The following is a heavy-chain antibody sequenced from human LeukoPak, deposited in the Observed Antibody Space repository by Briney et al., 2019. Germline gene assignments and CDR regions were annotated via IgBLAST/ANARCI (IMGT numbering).Heavy chain of an antibody. D-gene: IGHD3/OR15-3a*01. CDR3: ARASSMIFGVDIMPNWFDP. J-gene: IGHJ5*02. Sequence: PSETLSLTCAVYGGSFSGYYWSWIRQPPGKGLEWIGEINHSGSTNYNPSLKSRVTISVDTSKNQFSLKLSSVTAADTAVYYCARASSMIFGVDIMPNWFDPWGQGTPVTVSS. CDR1: GGSFSGYY. CDR2: INHSGST. V-gene: IGHV4-34*01.